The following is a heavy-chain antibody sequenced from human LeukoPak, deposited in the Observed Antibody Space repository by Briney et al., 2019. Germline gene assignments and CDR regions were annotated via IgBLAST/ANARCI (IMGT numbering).Heavy chain of an antibody. Sequence: GGSLRLSCAASGFTFDDYAMHWVRQAPGRGLEWVSGISWNSGSIGYADSVKGRFTISRDNAKNSLYLQMNSLRAEDTAVYYCARRFGDIWGQGTMVTVSS. CDR2: ISWNSGSI. D-gene: IGHD3-10*01. CDR3: ARRFGDI. J-gene: IGHJ3*02. CDR1: GFTFDDYA. V-gene: IGHV3-9*01.